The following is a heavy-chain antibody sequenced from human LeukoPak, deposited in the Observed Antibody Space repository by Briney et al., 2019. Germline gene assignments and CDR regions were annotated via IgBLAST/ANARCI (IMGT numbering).Heavy chain of an antibody. J-gene: IGHJ6*02. V-gene: IGHV4-31*03. D-gene: IGHD3-10*01. CDR2: IYYSGST. CDR1: GGSISSGGYY. Sequence: SETLSLTCTVSGGSISSGGYYWSWIRQHPGKGLEWIGYIYYSGSTYYNPSLKSRVTISVDTSKNQFSLQLSSVTAADTAVYYCAGDSGEYDPRYFYYYGMDVWGQGTTVTVSS. CDR3: AGDSGEYDPRYFYYYGMDV.